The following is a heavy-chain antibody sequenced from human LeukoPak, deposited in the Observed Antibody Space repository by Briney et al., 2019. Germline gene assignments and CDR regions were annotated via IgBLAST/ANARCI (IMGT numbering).Heavy chain of an antibody. V-gene: IGHV3-23*01. CDR1: GFTFSSYA. Sequence: GGSLRLSCAASGFTFSSYAMTWVRRAPGKGLEWVSAISASGGHAYYADSVKGRFTISRDNSQNTLYLQMNSLKTEDTAVYFCTTATYYYDGSYYYLVIDYWGQGSLVTVSS. D-gene: IGHD3-22*01. J-gene: IGHJ4*02. CDR3: TTATYYYDGSYYYLVIDY. CDR2: ISASGGHA.